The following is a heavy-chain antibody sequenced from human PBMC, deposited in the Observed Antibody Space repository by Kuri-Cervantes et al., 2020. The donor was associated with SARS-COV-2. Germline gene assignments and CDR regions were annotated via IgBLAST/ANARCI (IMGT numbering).Heavy chain of an antibody. D-gene: IGHD1-1*01. Sequence: GESLKISCAASGFTFSNFAMTWVRQAPGKGLEWVARINHDGSYTNNVDSVKGRFTLSRDNAKNMLFLQMNSLRAEDTAVYYCVRDGDHWNFDYWGQGTLVTVSS. CDR1: GFTFSNFA. CDR3: VRDGDHWNFDY. CDR2: INHDGSYT. V-gene: IGHV3-74*01. J-gene: IGHJ4*02.